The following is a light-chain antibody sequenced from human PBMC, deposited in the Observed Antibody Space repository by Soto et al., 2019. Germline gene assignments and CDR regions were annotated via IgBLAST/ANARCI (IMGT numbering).Light chain of an antibody. Sequence: ELVLTQSPATLSLSPGDRATLSCRASQSISSYLAWYQQKPGQAPRLLIYGASNRATGIPARFSGSGSGTDFTLTISSLEPEDFALYYCKQRRNWLTSGGGTKVDIK. CDR1: QSISSY. CDR2: GAS. J-gene: IGKJ4*01. CDR3: KQRRNWLT. V-gene: IGKV3-11*01.